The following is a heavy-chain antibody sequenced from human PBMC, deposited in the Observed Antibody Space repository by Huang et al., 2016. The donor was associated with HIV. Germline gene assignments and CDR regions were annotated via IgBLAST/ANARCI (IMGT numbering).Heavy chain of an antibody. CDR2: IYYSRST. Sequence: QLQLQESGPGLVKPSETLSLTCTVSGGSIRSDNYYWGWIRQPPGKGLEWIGSIYYSRSTYKNPSLKSRVTITGDTSKNQFALKMRSVTAADTAVYYCARLPGSITMIRGVITDPYWGQGTLVTVSS. V-gene: IGHV4-39*01. D-gene: IGHD3-10*01. J-gene: IGHJ4*02. CDR3: ARLPGSITMIRGVITDPY. CDR1: GGSIRSDNYY.